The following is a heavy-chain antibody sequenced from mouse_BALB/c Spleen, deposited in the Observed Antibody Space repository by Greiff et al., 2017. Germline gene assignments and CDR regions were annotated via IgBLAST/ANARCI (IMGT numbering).Heavy chain of an antibody. D-gene: IGHD1-2*01. CDR2: ISYSGST. CDR3: ARWIITTATRAMDY. CDR1: GYSITSDYA. Sequence: DVKLQESGPGLVKPSQSLSLTCTVTGYSITSDYAWNWIRQFPGNKLEWMGYISYSGSTSYNPSLKSRISITRDTSKNQFFLQLNSVTTEDTATYYCARWIITTATRAMDYWGQGTSVTVSS. V-gene: IGHV3-2*02. J-gene: IGHJ4*01.